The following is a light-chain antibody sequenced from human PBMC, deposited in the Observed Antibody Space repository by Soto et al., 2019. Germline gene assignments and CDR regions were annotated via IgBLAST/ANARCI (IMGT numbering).Light chain of an antibody. CDR2: GAS. V-gene: IGKV3-15*01. Sequence: EIVMTQSPATLSVSPGERATLSCRASQSVSSNLAWYQQKPGQAPRLLIYGASTRATGIPARFSGSGSGTEFTLTISSLKSEDFAVYYCQQYHNWPGFTVGPGTKVDIK. J-gene: IGKJ3*01. CDR1: QSVSSN. CDR3: QQYHNWPGFT.